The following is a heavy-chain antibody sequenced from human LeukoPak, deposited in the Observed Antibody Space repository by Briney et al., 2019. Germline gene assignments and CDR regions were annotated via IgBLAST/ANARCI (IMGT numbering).Heavy chain of an antibody. CDR1: GGSISSGGYY. V-gene: IGHV4-31*03. Sequence: SETLSLTCTVSGGSISSGGYYWSWIRQHPGKGLEWIGYSYYSGSTYYNPSLKSRVTISVDTSKNQFSLKLSSVTAADTAVYYCARDRGPYSGYDSYYFDYWGQGTLVTVSS. J-gene: IGHJ4*02. CDR2: SYYSGST. CDR3: ARDRGPYSGYDSYYFDY. D-gene: IGHD5-12*01.